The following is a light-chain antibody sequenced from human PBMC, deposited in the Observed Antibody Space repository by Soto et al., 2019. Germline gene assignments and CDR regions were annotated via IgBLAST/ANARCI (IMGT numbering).Light chain of an antibody. V-gene: IGKV3-11*01. CDR3: QQRSNLIT. CDR1: QSLSNF. J-gene: IGKJ3*01. Sequence: EIVLTQSPATLSLSPGERATLSCRASQSLSNFLAWYQQKPGQAPRLLIYDASNRATGIPVRFSGSGSGTDFTLTISSLEPEDSAVYYCQQRSNLITFGPGTTVEIK. CDR2: DAS.